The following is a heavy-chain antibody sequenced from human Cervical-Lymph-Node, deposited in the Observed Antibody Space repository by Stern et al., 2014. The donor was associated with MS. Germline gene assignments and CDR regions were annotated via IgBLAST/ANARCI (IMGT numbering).Heavy chain of an antibody. Sequence: QVQLQESGPGLVKPSETLSLTCTVSGYSISSGYYWGWIRQPPEKGLEWIGSIYHSGSTYYNPSLKSRVTISVDTSKNQFSLKLSSVTAADTAVYYCARVAGGSSYYFDYWGQGTLVTVSS. CDR1: GYSISSGYY. CDR2: IYHSGST. J-gene: IGHJ4*02. D-gene: IGHD6-6*01. V-gene: IGHV4-38-2*02. CDR3: ARVAGGSSYYFDY.